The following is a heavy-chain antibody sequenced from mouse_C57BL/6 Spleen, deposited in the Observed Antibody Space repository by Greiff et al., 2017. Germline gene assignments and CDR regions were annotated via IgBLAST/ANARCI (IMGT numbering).Heavy chain of an antibody. Sequence: EVKLVESGGDLVKPGGSLKLSCAASGFTFSSYGMSWVRQTPDKRLEWVATISSGGSYTYYPDSVTGRFTISRDNAKNTLYLQMSSLKSEDTAMYYCARHEDCYWYFDVWGTGTTVTVSS. V-gene: IGHV5-6*01. CDR2: ISSGGSYT. CDR1: GFTFSSYG. CDR3: ARHEDCYWYFDV. J-gene: IGHJ1*03.